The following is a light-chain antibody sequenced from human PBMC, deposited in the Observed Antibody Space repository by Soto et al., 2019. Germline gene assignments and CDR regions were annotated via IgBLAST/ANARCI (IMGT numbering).Light chain of an antibody. Sequence: EIVMTQSPATLSVSPGERATLSCRASQRVSSNLAWYQQKPGQAPRLLIYGASTRATGIPATFSGSGSGTEFTLTISSLQSEEFAVYYCQQYNNWPPITFGQGTRLEIK. CDR3: QQYNNWPPIT. CDR1: QRVSSN. J-gene: IGKJ5*01. CDR2: GAS. V-gene: IGKV3-15*01.